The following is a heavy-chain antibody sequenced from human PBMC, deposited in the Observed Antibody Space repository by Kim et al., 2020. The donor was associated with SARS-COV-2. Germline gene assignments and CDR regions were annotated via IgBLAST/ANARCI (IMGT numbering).Heavy chain of an antibody. CDR3: AALPAGIVVVDI. CDR2: IYYSGTT. CDR1: GGSISSGSYY. D-gene: IGHD2-15*01. J-gene: IGHJ3*02. V-gene: IGHV4-39*01. Sequence: SETLSLTCTVSGGSISSGSYYWGWIRQPPGTGLEWIGSIYYSGTTYHNPSLKSRVTMSVDTSKNQFSLKLSSVTAADTAVYYCAALPAGIVVVDIWGQGTMVTVSS.